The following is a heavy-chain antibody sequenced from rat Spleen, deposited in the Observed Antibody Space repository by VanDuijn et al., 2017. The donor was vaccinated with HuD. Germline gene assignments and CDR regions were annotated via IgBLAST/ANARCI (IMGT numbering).Heavy chain of an antibody. V-gene: IGHV6-6*01. CDR1: GFTFRTAW. Sequence: EVQLVESNGGLVQPGNSLKLACATSGFTFRTAWMYWHRQFPEKRLEWVARIKPKSNNYGTDYTESVKGRFTISRDDSKSNIYLQMNNLKEEDTAIYYCAWSNYGSSYWGQGVMVTVSS. J-gene: IGHJ2*01. CDR3: AWSNYGSSY. D-gene: IGHD1-11*01. CDR2: IKPKSNNYGT.